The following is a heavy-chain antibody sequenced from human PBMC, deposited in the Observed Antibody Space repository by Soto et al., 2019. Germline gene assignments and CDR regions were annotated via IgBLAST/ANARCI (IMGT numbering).Heavy chain of an antibody. CDR1: SCSISGYF. D-gene: IGHD3-9*01. CDR3: AREGIYDILTGYYHNW. V-gene: IGHV4-59*01. Sequence: SETLSLTCSVTSCSISGYFWSWIRQPQWKGLEWIGYIYYNGNTNYNPSNKRRINKSLDASKNQFSLKLISVTAADTAMYYCAREGIYDILTGYYHNW. CDR2: IYYNGNT. J-gene: IGHJ5*01.